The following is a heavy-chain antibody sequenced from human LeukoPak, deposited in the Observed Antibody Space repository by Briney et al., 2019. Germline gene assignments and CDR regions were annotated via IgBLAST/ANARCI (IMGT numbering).Heavy chain of an antibody. Sequence: ASVKVSRKASGYTFTSYDINWVRQAPGQGLEWMGWINPNSGGTNYAQKFQGRVTMTRDTSISTAYMELSRLRSDDTAVYYCARDLRPSVTTYYYYYGMDVWGQGTTVTVSS. D-gene: IGHD4-17*01. V-gene: IGHV1-2*02. CDR3: ARDLRPSVTTYYYYYGMDV. CDR2: INPNSGGT. J-gene: IGHJ6*02. CDR1: GYTFTSYD.